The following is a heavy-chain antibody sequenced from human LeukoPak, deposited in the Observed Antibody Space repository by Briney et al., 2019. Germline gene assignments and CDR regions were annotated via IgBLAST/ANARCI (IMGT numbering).Heavy chain of an antibody. J-gene: IGHJ4*02. CDR1: GYTFTGYY. CDR3: ARESGSYHGNDY. Sequence: ASVKVSCKASGYTFTGYYMHWVRQAPGQGLEWMGGIIPIFGTANYAQKFQGRVTITADESTSTAYMELSSLRSEDTAVYYCARESGSYHGNDYWGQGTLVTVSS. CDR2: IIPIFGTA. V-gene: IGHV1-69*13. D-gene: IGHD1-26*01.